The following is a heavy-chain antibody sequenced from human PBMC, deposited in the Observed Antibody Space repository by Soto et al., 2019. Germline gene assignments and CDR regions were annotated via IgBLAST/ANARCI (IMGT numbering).Heavy chain of an antibody. V-gene: IGHV4-39*01. CDR3: ARGIRYFDSLPNNWFDP. Sequence: TSETLSLTCTVSGGSISSSSFHWGWIRQPPGKGLEWIGSIYYSGSTYYSPSLKSRVTISVDTSKNQFSLKLSSVTAADTAVYYCARGIRYFDSLPNNWFDPWGQGPLVTVSS. CDR1: GGSISSSSFH. D-gene: IGHD3-9*01. CDR2: IYYSGST. J-gene: IGHJ5*02.